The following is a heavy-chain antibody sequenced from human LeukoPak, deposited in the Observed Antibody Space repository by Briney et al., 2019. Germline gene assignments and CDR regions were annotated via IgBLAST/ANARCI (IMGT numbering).Heavy chain of an antibody. Sequence: PGGSLRLSCAASGFTFSSYEMNWVRQAPGKGLEWVSYISSSGSTIYYADSVKGRFTISRDNAKNSLYLQMNSLRAEDTAVYYCARDRKLWRPDYVTGYYGMDVWGKGTTVTVSS. CDR3: ARDRKLWRPDYVTGYYGMDV. D-gene: IGHD5-18*01. CDR2: ISSSGSTI. V-gene: IGHV3-48*03. CDR1: GFTFSSYE. J-gene: IGHJ6*04.